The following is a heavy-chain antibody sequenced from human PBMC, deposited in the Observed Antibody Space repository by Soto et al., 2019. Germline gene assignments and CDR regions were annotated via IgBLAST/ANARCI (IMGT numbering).Heavy chain of an antibody. CDR3: AKDGNYDFWSGRFDY. V-gene: IGHV3-30*18. CDR1: GFTFSSYG. J-gene: IGHJ4*02. Sequence: PGGSLRLSCAASGFTFSSYGMHWVRQAPGKELEWVAVISNDGSNKYFADSVKGRFTVSRDNTKNTLYLQMNSLRVEDTAVYYCAKDGNYDFWSGRFDYWGQGTLVTVS. D-gene: IGHD3-3*01. CDR2: ISNDGSNK.